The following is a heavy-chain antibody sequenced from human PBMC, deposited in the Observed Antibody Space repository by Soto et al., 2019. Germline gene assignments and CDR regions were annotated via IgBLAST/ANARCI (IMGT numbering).Heavy chain of an antibody. CDR1: GVSITRGGSS. CDR2: FSHSVST. CDR3: AREVNYWSDH. Sequence: SETLSLTCAVSGVSITRGGSSWTWILHPPGKGLEWIGYFSHSVSTYYNPSLKSRVTISVDRSKNQFSLKLNAVTTADTAVYYCAREVNYWSDHWGKGTLVTVS. V-gene: IGHV4-30-2*01. J-gene: IGHJ5*02. D-gene: IGHD3-10*01.